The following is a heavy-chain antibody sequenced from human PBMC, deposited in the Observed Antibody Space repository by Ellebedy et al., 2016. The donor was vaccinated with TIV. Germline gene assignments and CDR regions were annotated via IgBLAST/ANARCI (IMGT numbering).Heavy chain of an antibody. D-gene: IGHD3-22*01. CDR3: ARQGTMIGGVMDI. J-gene: IGHJ3*02. Sequence: KVSCXGSGYSFTSYWISWVRQMPGKGLEWMGRIDPSDSYTNYSPSFQGHVTISADKSISTAYLQWSSLKASDTAMYYYARQGTMIGGVMDIWGQGTMVTVSS. CDR1: GYSFTSYW. V-gene: IGHV5-10-1*01. CDR2: IDPSDSYT.